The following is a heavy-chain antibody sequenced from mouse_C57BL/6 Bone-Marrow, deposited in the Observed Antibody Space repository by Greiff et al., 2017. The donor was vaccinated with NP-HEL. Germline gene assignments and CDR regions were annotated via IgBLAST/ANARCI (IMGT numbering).Heavy chain of an antibody. D-gene: IGHD2-1*01. CDR1: GYTFTSYW. V-gene: IGHV1-69*01. Sequence: QVQLQHPGAELVMPGASVKLSCKASGYTFTSYWMHWVKQRPGQGLEWIGEIDPSDSYTNYNQKFKGKSTLTVDKSSSTAYMQLSSLTSEDSAVYYCARRGNYGNYEAWFAYWGQGTLVTVSA. J-gene: IGHJ3*01. CDR3: ARRGNYGNYEAWFAY. CDR2: IDPSDSYT.